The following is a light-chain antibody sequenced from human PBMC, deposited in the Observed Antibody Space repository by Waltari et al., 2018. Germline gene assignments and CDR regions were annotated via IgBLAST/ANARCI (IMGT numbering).Light chain of an antibody. Sequence: SIILTQPPSLSVAPGQTARIACGGNNIGTYRVHLYQQKPAQAPILVIYDDNDRPSGIPERFSGSTSGNTATLTIRRVDPGDEAAYYCQVWDNFIDHPVFGGGTKLTVL. J-gene: IGLJ2*01. CDR1: NIGTYR. V-gene: IGLV3-21*02. CDR3: QVWDNFIDHPV. CDR2: DDN.